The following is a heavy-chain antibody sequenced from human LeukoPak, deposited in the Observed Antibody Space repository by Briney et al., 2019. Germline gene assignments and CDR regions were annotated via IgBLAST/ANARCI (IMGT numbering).Heavy chain of an antibody. J-gene: IGHJ6*02. CDR3: ARGHYGLDV. V-gene: IGHV3-11*01. CDR1: GFTFNDHY. Sequence: GGSLRLSCAASGFTFNDHYMSWIRQAPGKGLEWVSYIYNSDSTTYYADSVKGRFTMSRDNARNSAYLQMNSLRPEDTAVYYCARGHYGLDVWGQGTTVTVS. CDR2: IYNSDSTT.